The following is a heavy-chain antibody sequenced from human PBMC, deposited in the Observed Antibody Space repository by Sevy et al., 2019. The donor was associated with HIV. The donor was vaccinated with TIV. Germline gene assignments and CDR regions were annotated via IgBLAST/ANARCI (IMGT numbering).Heavy chain of an antibody. CDR3: AGENAWGRGYS. J-gene: IGHJ4*02. CDR2: IYYNGHI. D-gene: IGHD1-26*01. Sequence: SETLSLTCTVSGGSITSLYWNWIRQPPGKGLEWIANIYYNGHINYNPSPKSRVTLSLDTSKDQFSLMLSCVTAADTAMYYCAGENAWGRGYSWGQGTLVTVSS. V-gene: IGHV4-59*08. CDR1: GGSITSLY.